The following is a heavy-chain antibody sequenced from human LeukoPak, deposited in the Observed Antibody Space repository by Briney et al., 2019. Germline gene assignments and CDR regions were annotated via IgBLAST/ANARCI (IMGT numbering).Heavy chain of an antibody. CDR3: ARQERNWFDP. Sequence: PSETLSLTCTVSGGSISSSSYCWGWIRQPPGKGLEWIGSIYYSGSTYYNPSLKSRVTISVDTSKNQFSLKLSPVTAADTAVYYCARQERNWFDPWGQGTLVTVSS. CDR1: GGSISSSSYC. V-gene: IGHV4-39*01. J-gene: IGHJ5*02. CDR2: IYYSGST.